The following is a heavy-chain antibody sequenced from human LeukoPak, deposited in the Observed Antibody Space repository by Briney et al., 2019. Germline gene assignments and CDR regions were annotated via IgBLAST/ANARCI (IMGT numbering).Heavy chain of an antibody. V-gene: IGHV3-30*18. J-gene: IGHJ4*02. D-gene: IGHD5-18*01. CDR3: AKVRRGYSYDIDY. Sequence: PGGSLRLSCAASGFTFSSYGMHWVRQAPGKGLEWVAVISYDGSNKYYADSVKGRFTISRDNSKNTLYLQMNSLRAEDTAVYYCAKVRRGYSYDIDYWGQGTLVTASS. CDR1: GFTFSSYG. CDR2: ISYDGSNK.